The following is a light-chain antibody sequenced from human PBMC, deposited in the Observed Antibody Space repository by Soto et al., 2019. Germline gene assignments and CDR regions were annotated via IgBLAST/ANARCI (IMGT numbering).Light chain of an antibody. J-gene: IGKJ5*01. V-gene: IGKV3-20*01. CDR2: GAS. CDR1: QSVRSTY. Sequence: EIVLTQSPGILSLSPGQRATLSCRASQSVRSTYLAWYQQKPGQAPRLLIHGASSRATDIPDRFSGSGSGTDFTLTISSLEPEDFAVYYCQYYSSSLSITFGQGTRLDIK. CDR3: QYYSSSLSIT.